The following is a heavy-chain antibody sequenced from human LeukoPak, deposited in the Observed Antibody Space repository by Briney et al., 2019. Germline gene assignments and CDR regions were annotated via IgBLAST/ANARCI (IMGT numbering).Heavy chain of an antibody. V-gene: IGHV3-15*01. Sequence: GGSLRLSCAASGFTFSNAWMSWVRQAPGKGLEWVGRIKSKTDGGTTDYAAPVKGRFTISRDDSKNTLYLQMNSLKTEDTAVYYCTTGVTITFGGVIVFDYWGQGTLVTVSS. D-gene: IGHD3-16*02. CDR2: IKSKTDGGTT. CDR3: TTGVTITFGGVIVFDY. J-gene: IGHJ4*02. CDR1: GFTFSNAW.